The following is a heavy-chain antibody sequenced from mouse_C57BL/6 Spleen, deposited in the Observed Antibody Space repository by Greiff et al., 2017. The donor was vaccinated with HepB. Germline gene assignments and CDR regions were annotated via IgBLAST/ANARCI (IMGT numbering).Heavy chain of an antibody. D-gene: IGHD1-1*01. V-gene: IGHV3-6*01. J-gene: IGHJ2*01. Sequence: EVKLLESGPGLVKPSQSLSLTCSVTGYSITSGYYWNWIRQFPGNKLEWMGYISYDGSNNYNPSLKNRISITRDTSKNQFFLKLNSVTTEDTATYYCARRHHINYGGYFDYWGQGTTLTVSS. CDR3: ARRHHINYGGYFDY. CDR2: ISYDGSN. CDR1: GYSITSGYY.